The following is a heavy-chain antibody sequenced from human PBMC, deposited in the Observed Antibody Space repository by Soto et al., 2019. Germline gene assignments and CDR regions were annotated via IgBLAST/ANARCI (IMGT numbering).Heavy chain of an antibody. CDR3: ARSVEMATITPQFDY. Sequence: PSETLSLTCAVSGGSISSGGYSWSWIRQPPGKGLEWIGYIYHNGSTYYNPSLKSRVTISVDRSKNQFSLKLSSVTAADTAVYYCARSVEMATITPQFDYWGQGTLVTVSS. CDR2: IYHNGST. J-gene: IGHJ4*02. V-gene: IGHV4-30-2*01. D-gene: IGHD5-12*01. CDR1: GGSISSGGYS.